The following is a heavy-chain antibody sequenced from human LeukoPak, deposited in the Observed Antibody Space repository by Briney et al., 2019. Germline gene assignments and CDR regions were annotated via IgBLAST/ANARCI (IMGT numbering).Heavy chain of an antibody. J-gene: IGHJ4*02. CDR2: ISSNGDTT. V-gene: IGHV3-64*04. D-gene: IGHD3-22*01. CDR1: GFTFSNYY. CDR3: ARDHVYYDSSGLTRYYFDY. Sequence: PGGSLRLSCSASGFTFSNYYMHWVRQAPGKGLEYVSMISSNGDTTYYADSVKGRFTISRDNAKNSLYLQMNSLRAEDTALYYCARDHVYYDSSGLTRYYFDYWGQGTLVTVSS.